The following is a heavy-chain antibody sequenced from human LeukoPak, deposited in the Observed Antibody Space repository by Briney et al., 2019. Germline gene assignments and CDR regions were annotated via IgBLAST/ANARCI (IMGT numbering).Heavy chain of an antibody. Sequence: EASVKVSCKASGYTFTGYYMHWVRQAPGQGLEWMGWINPNSGGTNYAQKFQGRVTMTRDTSISTAYMELSRLRSDDTAVYYCARVSDSGWSTGYYFDYWGQGTLVTVSS. V-gene: IGHV1-2*02. CDR3: ARVSDSGWSTGYYFDY. CDR2: INPNSGGT. J-gene: IGHJ4*02. CDR1: GYTFTGYY. D-gene: IGHD6-19*01.